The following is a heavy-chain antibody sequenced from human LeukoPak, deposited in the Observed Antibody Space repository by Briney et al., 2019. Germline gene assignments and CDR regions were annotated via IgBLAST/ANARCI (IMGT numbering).Heavy chain of an antibody. J-gene: IGHJ5*02. D-gene: IGHD7-27*01. CDR2: LNPNSGNA. CDR1: GYIFTTYD. CDR3: ARRKFLGWFDP. Sequence: ASVKVSCKASGYIFTTYDIGWVRQATGQGLEWMGWLNPNSGNAGYAQKFQGRVTISRNTSISTAYMELSSLRSDDTAIYYRARRKFLGWFDPWGQGTLVTVSS. V-gene: IGHV1-8*03.